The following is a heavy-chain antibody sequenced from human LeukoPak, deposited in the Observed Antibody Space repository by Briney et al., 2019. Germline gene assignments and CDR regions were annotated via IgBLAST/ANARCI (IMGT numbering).Heavy chain of an antibody. J-gene: IGHJ6*02. CDR3: ARGMKLELPASSDYYYGLDV. CDR2: INQDGSEK. CDR1: GFTFSSYW. V-gene: IGHV3-7*01. D-gene: IGHD1-7*01. Sequence: GGSLRLSCAASGFTFSSYWMSWVRQAPGKGLEWVANINQDGSEKYFVDSVRGQFTVSRDDAKKSLYLQMNSLRDEDTAVYYCARGMKLELPASSDYYYGLDVWGQGTTVTVSS.